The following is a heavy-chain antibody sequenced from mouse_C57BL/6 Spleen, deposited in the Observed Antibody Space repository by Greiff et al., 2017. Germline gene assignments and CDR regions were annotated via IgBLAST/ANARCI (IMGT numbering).Heavy chain of an antibody. CDR2: IDPSDSYT. CDR3: AKGELRGFAY. V-gene: IGHV1-59*01. D-gene: IGHD1-1*01. J-gene: IGHJ3*01. CDR1: GYTFTSYW. Sequence: QVQLKQPGAELVRPGTSVKLSCKASGYTFTSYWMHWVKQRPGQGLEWIGVIDPSDSYTNYNQKFKGKATLTVDTSSSTAYMQLSSLTSEDSAVYYCAKGELRGFAYWGQGTLVTVSA.